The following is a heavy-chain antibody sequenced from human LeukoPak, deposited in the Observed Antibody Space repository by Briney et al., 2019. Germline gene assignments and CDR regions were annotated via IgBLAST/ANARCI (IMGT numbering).Heavy chain of an antibody. D-gene: IGHD5-12*01. V-gene: IGHV1-69*04. CDR1: GGTFSSYA. CDR2: IIPILGIA. CDR3: ARGGYVIGGGFDY. J-gene: IGHJ4*02. Sequence: VASVKVSCKASGGTFSSYAISWVRQAPGQGLEWMGRIIPILGIANYAQKFQGRVTITADKSTSTAYMELSSLRSEDTAVYYCARGGYVIGGGFDYWGQGTLVTVSS.